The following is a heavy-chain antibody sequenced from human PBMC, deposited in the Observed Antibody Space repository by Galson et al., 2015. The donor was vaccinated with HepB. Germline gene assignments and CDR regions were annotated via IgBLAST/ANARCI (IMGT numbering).Heavy chain of an antibody. J-gene: IGHJ4*02. CDR1: GFSLRTSGVG. CDR3: ARSLGLVGPSFDN. Sequence: ALVKPTQTLTLTCTFSGFSLRTSGVGVGWVRQSPGKALEWLALIYWSDDIHYSPSLRSRLTITKDTSKNQVVLKMTNLDPTDTATYYCARSLGLVGPSFDNWGQGTLVTVSS. CDR2: IYWSDDI. V-gene: IGHV2-5*01. D-gene: IGHD2-8*02.